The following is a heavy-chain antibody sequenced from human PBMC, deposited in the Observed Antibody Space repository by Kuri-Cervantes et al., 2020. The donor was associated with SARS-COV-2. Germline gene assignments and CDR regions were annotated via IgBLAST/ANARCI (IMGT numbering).Heavy chain of an antibody. V-gene: IGHV1-2*02. J-gene: IGHJ6*03. D-gene: IGHD2-2*01. CDR3: ARDGIVVVPAATYYHMDV. CDR1: GYTFTGYY. Sequence: ASVKVSCKASGYTFTGYYMHWVRQAPGQGLEWMGWINPNSGGTNYAQKFQGRVTMTRDTSISTAYMELRSLRSDDTAVYYCARDGIVVVPAATYYHMDVWGKGTTVTVSS. CDR2: INPNSGGT.